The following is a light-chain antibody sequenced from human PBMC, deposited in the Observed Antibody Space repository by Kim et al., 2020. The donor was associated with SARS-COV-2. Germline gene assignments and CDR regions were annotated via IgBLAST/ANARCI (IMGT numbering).Light chain of an antibody. CDR3: HQYGSSPPYT. J-gene: IGKJ2*01. Sequence: EIVLTQSPGTLSLSPGERATLSCRASQRISSSHLAWYQRKPGQAPRLLIYGASSRATGIPDRFSGSGSGTDFTLTISRLEPEDFAVYHCHQYGSSPPYTFGQGTKLEI. CDR2: GAS. CDR1: QRISSSH. V-gene: IGKV3-20*01.